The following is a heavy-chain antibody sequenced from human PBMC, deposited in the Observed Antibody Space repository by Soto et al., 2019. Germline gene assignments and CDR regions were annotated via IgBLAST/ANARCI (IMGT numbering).Heavy chain of an antibody. CDR3: ATPLGYCSGGSYPIDY. Sequence: GESLKISCKGSGYTFTNDWITWVRQMPGKGLELMGRIYPSDSYTNYSPSFQGHVTISADKSINTAYLQWSSLKASDTAMYYCATPLGYCSGGSYPIDYWGQGTLVTVSS. V-gene: IGHV5-10-1*01. CDR2: IYPSDSYT. J-gene: IGHJ4*02. D-gene: IGHD2-15*01. CDR1: GYTFTNDW.